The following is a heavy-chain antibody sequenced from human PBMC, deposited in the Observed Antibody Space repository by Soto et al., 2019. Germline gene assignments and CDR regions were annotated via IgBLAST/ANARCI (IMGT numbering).Heavy chain of an antibody. D-gene: IGHD3-10*01. V-gene: IGHV1-58*01. CDR3: AADTLQKAV. CDR2: IVVGSGKT. Sequence: AASVKVSCKTSGFTFSTSAVQWVRQARGQRLEWIGWIVVGSGKTNYAQKFQDRVAITRDTSTGTSYLEMTGLTSADTAAYYCAADTLQKAVWGQGTLVTVSS. CDR1: GFTFSTSA. J-gene: IGHJ4*02.